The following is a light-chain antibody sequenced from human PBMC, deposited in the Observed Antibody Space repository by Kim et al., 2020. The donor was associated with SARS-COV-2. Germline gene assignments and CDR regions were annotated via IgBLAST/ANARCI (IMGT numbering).Light chain of an antibody. CDR1: RLGDKY. CDR2: QDN. CDR3: QAWDSNTGV. Sequence: SYELTQPPSMSVSPGQTASITCSGDRLGDKYAHWYQQKPGQSPVLVIYQDNKRPSGIPERFSGSNSGNTATLTISETQAMDESDYYCQAWDSNTGVFGGGTQLTVL. V-gene: IGLV3-1*01. J-gene: IGLJ3*02.